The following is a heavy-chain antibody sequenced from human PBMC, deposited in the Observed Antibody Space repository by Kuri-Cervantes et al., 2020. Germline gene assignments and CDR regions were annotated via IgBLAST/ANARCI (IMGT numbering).Heavy chain of an antibody. V-gene: IGHV3-21*01. CDR2: ISSSSSYI. D-gene: IGHD4-17*01. CDR3: ARVFNDYGDYVWETYYYYGMDV. CDR1: GFTFSSYS. J-gene: IGHJ6*02. Sequence: GESLKISCAASGFTFSSYSMNWVRQAPGKGLEWVSSISSSSSYIYYADSVKGRFTISRDNAKNTLYLQMNSLRAEDTAVYYCARVFNDYGDYVWETYYYYGMDVWGQGTTVTVSS.